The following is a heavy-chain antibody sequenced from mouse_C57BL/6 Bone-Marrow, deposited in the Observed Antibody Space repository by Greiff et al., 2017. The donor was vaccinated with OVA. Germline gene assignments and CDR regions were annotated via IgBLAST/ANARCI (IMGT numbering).Heavy chain of an antibody. CDR2: IWGGGST. CDR3: AHLTPWFAC. CDR1: GFSLPSSG. Sequence: QVQLKQSGPGLVAPPQRLSIPCTVPGFSLPSSGVDWVRQPPGKGLAWLGVIWGGGSTNYNSALMSRLSISKDNSKSQVFLKMNSLQTDDTAMYYCAHLTPWFACWGQGTLVTVS. V-gene: IGHV2-9*01. J-gene: IGHJ3*01.